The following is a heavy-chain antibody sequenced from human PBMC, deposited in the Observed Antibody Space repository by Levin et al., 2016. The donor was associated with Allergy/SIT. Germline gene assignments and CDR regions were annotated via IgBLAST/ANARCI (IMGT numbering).Heavy chain of an antibody. CDR1: GYSFTSYW. J-gene: IGHJ3*02. D-gene: IGHD1-1*01. CDR2: IYPGDSDT. Sequence: KVSCKGSGYSFTSYWIGWVRQMPGKGLEWMGIIYPGDSDTRYSPSFQGQVTISADKSISTAYLQWSSLKASDTAMYYCARQNWNDVVDAFDIWGQGTMVTVSS. V-gene: IGHV5-51*01. CDR3: ARQNWNDVVDAFDI.